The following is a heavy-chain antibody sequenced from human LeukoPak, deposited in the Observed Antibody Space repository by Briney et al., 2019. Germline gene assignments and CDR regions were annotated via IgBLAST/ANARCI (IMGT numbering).Heavy chain of an antibody. J-gene: IGHJ4*02. CDR1: GFTFSRFN. V-gene: IGHV3-48*01. CDR2: ISTTGTI. Sequence: PGGSLRPSCAASGFTFSRFNMNWLRQAPGKGLEWLSYISTTGTIYYAESVKGRFSIPRDNAKNSLYLQMNSLRPEDTAVYYCARDSLIFGVVTTFDYWGQGTLVTVSS. CDR3: ARDSLIFGVVTTFDY. D-gene: IGHD3-3*01.